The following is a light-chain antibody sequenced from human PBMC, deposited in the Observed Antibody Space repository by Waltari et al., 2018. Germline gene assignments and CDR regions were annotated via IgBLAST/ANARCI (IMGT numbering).Light chain of an antibody. CDR1: SSACGAINY. CDR3: CSYAGIYTPYV. J-gene: IGLJ1*01. CDR2: DVN. Sequence: QSALTQPRSVSGSPGQSVTISCTGTSSACGAINYFPWYQQHPGKPPKPIIYDVNERPSGVPDRFSGSKSGNTASLTISGLQAEDEADYYCCSYAGIYTPYVFGTETKVTVL. V-gene: IGLV2-11*01.